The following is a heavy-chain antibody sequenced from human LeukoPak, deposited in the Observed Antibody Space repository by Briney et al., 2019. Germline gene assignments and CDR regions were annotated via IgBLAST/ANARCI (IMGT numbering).Heavy chain of an antibody. CDR1: GFTFSSYG. Sequence: AGGSLRLSCAASGFTFSSYGMHWVRQAPGKGLVWVAVIWYDGDNKYYADSVKGRFTISRDNSKNTLYLQMNNLRAEDTAVYYCARDGIAAAGQYYCYGMDVWGQGTTVTVSS. CDR2: IWYDGDNK. CDR3: ARDGIAAAGQYYCYGMDV. D-gene: IGHD6-13*01. J-gene: IGHJ6*02. V-gene: IGHV3-33*01.